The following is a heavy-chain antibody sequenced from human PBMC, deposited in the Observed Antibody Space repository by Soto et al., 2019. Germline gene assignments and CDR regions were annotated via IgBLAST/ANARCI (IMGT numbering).Heavy chain of an antibody. J-gene: IGHJ4*02. D-gene: IGHD1-7*01. Sequence: RRLSCAASGFTFSSYGMTWVRQAPGKGLEWVSFSSATGAGTYYADSVKGRFTISRDNSKNTLYLQMTSLRADDTAVYYCAKDRRAGGNYGFYSDFWGQGALVTVSS. V-gene: IGHV3-23*01. CDR3: AKDRRAGGNYGFYSDF. CDR2: SSATGAGT. CDR1: GFTFSSYG.